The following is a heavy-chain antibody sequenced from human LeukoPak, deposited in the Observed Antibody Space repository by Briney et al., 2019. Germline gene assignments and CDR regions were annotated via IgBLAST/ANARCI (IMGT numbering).Heavy chain of an antibody. CDR2: IYYSGST. CDR3: ARGVAARLGWWFDP. CDR1: GGSISSYY. Sequence: SETLSLTCTVSGGSISSYYWSWIRQPPGKGLEWIGYIYYSGSTNYNPSLKSRVTMSVDTSKNQFSLKLSSVTAADTAVYYCARGVAARLGWWFDPWGQGTLVTVSS. J-gene: IGHJ5*02. V-gene: IGHV4-59*12. D-gene: IGHD6-6*01.